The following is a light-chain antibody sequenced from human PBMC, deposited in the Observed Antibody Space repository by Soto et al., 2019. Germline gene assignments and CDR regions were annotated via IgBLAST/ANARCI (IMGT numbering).Light chain of an antibody. CDR3: KQYHNWPQHT. J-gene: IGKJ2*01. CDR2: GAS. Sequence: EIVLTQSPATLSVSPGNRATLSCSPSQSVNSDLAWYEQTPGQAPRLLIYGASTRATGTPTRFSGSGSGPDLTLTISTLQSEEVGGYCCKQYHNWPQHTFGQGSTVDI. V-gene: IGKV3-15*01. CDR1: QSVNSD.